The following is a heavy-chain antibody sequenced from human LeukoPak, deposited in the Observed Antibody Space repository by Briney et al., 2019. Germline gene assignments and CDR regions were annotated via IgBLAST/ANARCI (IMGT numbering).Heavy chain of an antibody. CDR2: ISSSSSYT. CDR1: GFTFSEYY. V-gene: IGHV3-11*03. CDR3: ARFQRYCSGGSCSNWFDP. D-gene: IGHD2-15*01. Sequence: GGSLRLSCAASGFTFSEYYMSWIRQAPGKGLEWVSYISSSSSYTDHADSVKGRFTISRDNAKNSLYLQMNSLRAEDTAVYYCARFQRYCSGGSCSNWFDPWGQGTLVTVSS. J-gene: IGHJ5*02.